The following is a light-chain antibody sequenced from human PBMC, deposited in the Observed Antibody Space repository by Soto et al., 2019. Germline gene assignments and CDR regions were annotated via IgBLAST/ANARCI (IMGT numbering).Light chain of an antibody. Sequence: DIQMTQSPSSVSASVGDRVTITCRASQSISSWLAWYQQKPGKAPKLLIYAASGLQSGVPSRFSGSGSGTDFALTISSLQPEDFATYYCQQANSFPITFGQGTRLEIK. CDR1: QSISSW. J-gene: IGKJ5*01. CDR2: AAS. CDR3: QQANSFPIT. V-gene: IGKV1D-12*01.